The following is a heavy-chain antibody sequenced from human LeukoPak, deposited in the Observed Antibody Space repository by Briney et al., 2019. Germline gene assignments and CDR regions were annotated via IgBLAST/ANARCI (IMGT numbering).Heavy chain of an antibody. V-gene: IGHV1-2*02. CDR3: ARGPRGAPRGLGS. CDR2: INPNSGDR. J-gene: IGHJ4*02. CDR1: GYTFTAYQ. D-gene: IGHD2-21*01. Sequence: GASVKVSCKPSGYTFTAYQIHWVRQAPGQGLEWMGWINPNSGDRKHVQAFQDRVTLTRDTSISTAYMELRRLKSDDTAVYFCARGPRGAPRGLGSWGQGTLVTVSS.